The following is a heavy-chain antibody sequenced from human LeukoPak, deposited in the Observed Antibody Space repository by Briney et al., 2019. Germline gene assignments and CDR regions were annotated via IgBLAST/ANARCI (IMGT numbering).Heavy chain of an antibody. Sequence: GVSLRLSCAASVFPFSNYAMNWVRQAPGKALEWVSHISGSTGSTYYADSVKGRFSISRDNSKKTVYLQMNRLRVEDTAVYYCAKGPVSAIVGATTLDYWGEGTLVTVSS. D-gene: IGHD1-26*01. CDR1: VFPFSNYA. CDR2: ISGSTGST. CDR3: AKGPVSAIVGATTLDY. V-gene: IGHV3-23*01. J-gene: IGHJ4*02.